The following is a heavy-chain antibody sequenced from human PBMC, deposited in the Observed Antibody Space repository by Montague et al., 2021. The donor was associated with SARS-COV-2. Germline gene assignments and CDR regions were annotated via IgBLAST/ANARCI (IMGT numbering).Heavy chain of an antibody. J-gene: IGHJ6*02. D-gene: IGHD2-2*01. V-gene: IGHV4-59*01. CDR1: GGSISNYF. Sequence: SETLSLTCSVSGGSISNYFWSWIRQTPGKGLKWIGYINNGGSIDYNPSLMSRVTISVDTSKNQFSVKLSSVTAADTAVYYCAQTSGGAYYYPRDAWGQGITGTV. CDR3: AQTSGGAYYYPRDA. CDR2: INNGGSI.